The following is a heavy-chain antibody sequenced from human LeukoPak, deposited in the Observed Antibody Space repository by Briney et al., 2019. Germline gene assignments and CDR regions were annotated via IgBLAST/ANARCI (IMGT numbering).Heavy chain of an antibody. D-gene: IGHD1-26*01. J-gene: IGHJ4*02. Sequence: ASVKVSCKASGYTFTSYYMHWVRQAPGQGLEWMGIISTSGGNTGYAQKFQGRIIMTRDTSTSTVYLDLSSLRSDDTAVYYYARVWVGATKAGYGYWGQGTLVTVSS. CDR3: ARVWVGATKAGYGY. CDR1: GYTFTSYY. CDR2: ISTSGGNT. V-gene: IGHV1-46*01.